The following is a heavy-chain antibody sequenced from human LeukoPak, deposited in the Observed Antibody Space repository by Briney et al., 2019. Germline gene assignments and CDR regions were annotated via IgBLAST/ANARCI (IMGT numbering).Heavy chain of an antibody. J-gene: IGHJ4*02. D-gene: IGHD5-12*01. CDR1: GGSISSSSYY. Sequence: PSETLSLTCTVSGGSISSSSYYWGWIRQPPGKGLEWIGSIYYSGSTYYNPSLKSRVTISVDTSKNQFSLKLSSVTAADTAVYYCARVDTVGTVNPFYWGQGTLVTVSS. CDR2: IYYSGST. CDR3: ARVDTVGTVNPFY. V-gene: IGHV4-39*07.